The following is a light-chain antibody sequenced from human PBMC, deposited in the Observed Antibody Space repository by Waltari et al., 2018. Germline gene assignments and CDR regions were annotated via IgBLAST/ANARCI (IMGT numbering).Light chain of an antibody. CDR3: QSYDTSLSVV. Sequence: QSVLTQPPSVSGAPGQRVTISCTGSGPNIGAGHDVHWYQQLPRAAPKLHIYGRNSRPVGIPARFFGSTSGTSASLAIIGVQAEDEANYYLQSYDTSLSVVFGGGTKLTVL. CDR2: GRN. V-gene: IGLV1-40*01. CDR1: GPNIGAGHD. J-gene: IGLJ3*02.